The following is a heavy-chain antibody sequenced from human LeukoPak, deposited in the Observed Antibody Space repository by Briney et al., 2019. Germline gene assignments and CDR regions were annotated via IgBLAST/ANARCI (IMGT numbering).Heavy chain of an antibody. CDR2: IYTSGRI. V-gene: IGHV4-61*02. J-gene: IGHJ4*02. CDR3: ATDPGSPGGSPLDK. Sequence: SQTLSLTCAVSGASITTRSFYWSWLRQPAGKGLEWIGRIYTSGRIDYNPSLKRRVTISLDTSKNQFSLSLTSVTAADTAVYYCATDPGSPGGSPLDKWGQGTLVTVSS. D-gene: IGHD3-16*01. CDR1: GASITTRSFY.